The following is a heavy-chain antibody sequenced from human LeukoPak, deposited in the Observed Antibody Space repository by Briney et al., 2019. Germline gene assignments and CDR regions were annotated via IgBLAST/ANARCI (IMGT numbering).Heavy chain of an antibody. CDR1: DGAITGFS. CDR3: ARGQIAAAGKGHFDY. CDR2: IYYSGDT. J-gene: IGHJ4*02. Sequence: PSETLSLTCTVSDGAITGFSWSWIRQPPGRGLEWIGYIYYSGDTNYNPSLQSRVTLSVDTSKNQFSLKLSSVTAADTAVYYCARGQIAAAGKGHFDYWGQGTLVTVSS. V-gene: IGHV4-59*12. D-gene: IGHD6-13*01.